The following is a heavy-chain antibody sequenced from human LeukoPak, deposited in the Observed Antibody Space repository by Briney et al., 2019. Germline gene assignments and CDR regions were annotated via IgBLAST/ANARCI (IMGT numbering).Heavy chain of an antibody. CDR1: GNTFSVYD. D-gene: IGHD6-19*01. J-gene: IGHJ4*02. CDR2: INPKSGGT. Sequence: ASVKVSCKTSGNTFSVYDTHWVRQAPGQGLEWMGWINPKSGGTNYAQKFQGRVTMTRDTSISTDYIELSSLTSDDTAVYYCAIWREGWWGQGTLVTVSS. V-gene: IGHV1-2*02. CDR3: AIWREGW.